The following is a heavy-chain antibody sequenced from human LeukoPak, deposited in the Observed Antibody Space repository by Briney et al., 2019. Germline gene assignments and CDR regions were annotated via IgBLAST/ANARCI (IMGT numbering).Heavy chain of an antibody. Sequence: SETLSLTCTVSGDSISSYHWSWIRQPPGKGLEWIGYISYSGGPNYNPSHKSRVTISVDTSKNQFSLKLSSVTAADTAVYYCARRGNLRYFDWFPRGHNWFDPWGQGTLVTVSS. V-gene: IGHV4-59*12. J-gene: IGHJ5*02. CDR2: ISYSGGP. CDR3: ARRGNLRYFDWFPRGHNWFDP. D-gene: IGHD3-9*01. CDR1: GDSISSYH.